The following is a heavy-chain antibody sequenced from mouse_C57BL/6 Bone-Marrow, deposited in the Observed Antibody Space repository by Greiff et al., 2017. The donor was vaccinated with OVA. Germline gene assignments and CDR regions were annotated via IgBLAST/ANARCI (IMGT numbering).Heavy chain of an antibody. CDR3: AKLNWDWYFDV. J-gene: IGHJ1*03. D-gene: IGHD4-1*01. Sequence: DVMLVESGGGLVKPGGSLKLSCAASGFTFSSYAMSWVRQTPEKRLEWVATISDGGSYTYYPDNVKGRFTISRDNAKNNLYLQMSHLKSEDTAMYDCAKLNWDWYFDVWGTGTTVTVSS. CDR1: GFTFSSYA. V-gene: IGHV5-4*03. CDR2: ISDGGSYT.